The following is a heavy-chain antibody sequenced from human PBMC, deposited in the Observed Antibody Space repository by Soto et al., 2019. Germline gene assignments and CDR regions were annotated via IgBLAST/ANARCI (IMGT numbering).Heavy chain of an antibody. V-gene: IGHV5-51*01. Sequence: GESLKISCKGSGYSFTSYWIGWVRQMPGKGLEWMGIIYPGDSDTRYSPSFQGQVTISADKSISTAYLQWSSLKASDTAMYYCARIHYYDSSGYYYAESPYYYGMDVWGQGTTVTVSS. D-gene: IGHD3-22*01. CDR3: ARIHYYDSSGYYYAESPYYYGMDV. J-gene: IGHJ6*02. CDR1: GYSFTSYW. CDR2: IYPGDSDT.